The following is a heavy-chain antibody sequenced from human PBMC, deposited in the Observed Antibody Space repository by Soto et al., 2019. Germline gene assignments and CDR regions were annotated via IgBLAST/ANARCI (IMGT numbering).Heavy chain of an antibody. CDR1: GGSISSGGDS. CDR3: ARAGGAPLSKFDP. V-gene: IGHV4-30-2*01. CDR2: TYHSGST. J-gene: IGHJ5*02. Sequence: SETLSLSCAVSGGSISSGGDSWSWIRQPPGKGLEWIGYTYHSGSTYYNPSLKSRVTISVDRSKNQFSLKLSSVTAADTAVYYCARAGGAPLSKFDPWGQGTLVTVSS. D-gene: IGHD1-26*01.